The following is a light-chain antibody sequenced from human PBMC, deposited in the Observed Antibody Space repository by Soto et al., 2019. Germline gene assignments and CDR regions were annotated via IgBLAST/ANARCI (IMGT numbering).Light chain of an antibody. Sequence: SYELTQPPSVSVAPGKTARITCGGNKIGSKSVHWYQQKPGQAPVLVIYYDSDRPSGIPERFSGSNSGNTATLTISRVEAGDEADYYCQVWDSSSDRYVFGTGTKVTVL. CDR3: QVWDSSSDRYV. CDR1: KIGSKS. J-gene: IGLJ1*01. CDR2: YDS. V-gene: IGLV3-21*04.